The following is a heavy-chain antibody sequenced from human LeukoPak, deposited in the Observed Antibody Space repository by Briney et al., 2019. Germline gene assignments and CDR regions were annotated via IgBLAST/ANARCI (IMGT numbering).Heavy chain of an antibody. CDR3: ARHRENDGWYWFDP. CDR1: GYTFTNYW. D-gene: IGHD6-19*01. Sequence: GESLKSSCKASGYTFTNYWIAWVRQMPGKCLEWMGIIYPGDSDTRYSPSFQDQVTISADKSISTAYLRWSSLKASDSAMYYCARHRENDGWYWFDPWGQGTLVTVTS. CDR2: IYPGDSDT. V-gene: IGHV5-51*01. J-gene: IGHJ5*02.